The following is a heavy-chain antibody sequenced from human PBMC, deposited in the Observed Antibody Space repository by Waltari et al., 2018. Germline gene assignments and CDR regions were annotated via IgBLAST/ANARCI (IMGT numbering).Heavy chain of an antibody. D-gene: IGHD1-26*01. Sequence: QIQLVESGGGLVKPGGSLRLSCAASGFSFSDYYMTWLRQAPGKGLEWVSYISSSASSIYYADSVKGRFTVSRDNAKNSLYMQMSSLRAEDTAVYYCARSSRVAATSFDYWGQGTLVTVSS. J-gene: IGHJ4*02. V-gene: IGHV3-11*04. CDR1: GFSFSDYY. CDR3: ARSSRVAATSFDY. CDR2: ISSSASSI.